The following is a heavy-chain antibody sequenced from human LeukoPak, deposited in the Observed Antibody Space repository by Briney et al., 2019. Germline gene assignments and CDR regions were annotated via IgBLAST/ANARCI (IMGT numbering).Heavy chain of an antibody. CDR3: ARHSTGSGSAIFDY. D-gene: IGHD3-10*01. J-gene: IGHJ4*02. CDR1: GYSFTSYW. V-gene: IGHV5-51*01. CDR2: IYPGDSDT. Sequence: GESLKISCKGSGYSFTSYWIGWVRRMPGKGLEWMGIIYPGDSDTRYSPSFQGRVTISADKSISTAYLQWSSLKASDTAMYYCARHSTGSGSAIFDYWDQGTLVTVSS.